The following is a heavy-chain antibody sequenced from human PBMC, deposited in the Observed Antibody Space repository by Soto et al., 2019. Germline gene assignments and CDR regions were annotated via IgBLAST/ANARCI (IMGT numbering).Heavy chain of an antibody. CDR2: INLSNGFT. CDR3: ARDRPGTFCGGASPLVYYCHGMDF. J-gene: IGHJ6*02. D-gene: IGHD2-21*01. Sequence: QVQLVQSGAELKKPGASVSLSCKASGFTFNTFYIHCVRQSPGEGLQWMGVINLSNGFTSNQQNVQSRVTMTADTSTTTVYLELSSLKSEDPAVYFCARDRPGTFCGGASPLVYYCHGMDFWGQGTAATVSS. CDR1: GFTFNTFY. V-gene: IGHV1-46*02.